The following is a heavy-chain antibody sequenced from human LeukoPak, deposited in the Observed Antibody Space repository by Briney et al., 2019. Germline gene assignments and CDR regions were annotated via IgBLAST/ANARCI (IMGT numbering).Heavy chain of an antibody. CDR1: GFTFSSYA. Sequence: GGSLRLSCAASGFTFSSYAMSWVRQAPGKGLEWVANIKQGGSEKHYVDSVKGRFTISRDNAKNSLYLQMNSLRAEDTAVYYCARGGAAAARKRGIDYWGQGTLVPVSS. CDR3: ARGGAAAARKRGIDY. D-gene: IGHD6-13*01. CDR2: IKQGGSEK. J-gene: IGHJ4*02. V-gene: IGHV3-7*01.